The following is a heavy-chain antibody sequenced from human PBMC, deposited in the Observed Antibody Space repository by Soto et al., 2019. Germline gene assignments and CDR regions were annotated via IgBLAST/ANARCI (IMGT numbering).Heavy chain of an antibody. CDR1: GDTFTSYG. J-gene: IGHJ4*02. D-gene: IGHD3-10*01. Sequence: ASVKVSCKASGDTFTSYGISWVRQAPGQGLEWMGWISAYNGNTNYAQKLQGRVTMTTDTSTSTAYMELRSLRSDDTAVYYCARDLNVLLWFGESNFDYWGQGTLVTVSS. V-gene: IGHV1-18*01. CDR2: ISAYNGNT. CDR3: ARDLNVLLWFGESNFDY.